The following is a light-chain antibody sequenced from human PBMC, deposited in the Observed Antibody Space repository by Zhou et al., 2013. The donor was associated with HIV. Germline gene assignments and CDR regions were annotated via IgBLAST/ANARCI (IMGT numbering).Light chain of an antibody. V-gene: IGKV1-17*01. J-gene: IGKJ1*01. CDR2: AAS. CDR3: LQHHSYPPT. Sequence: DIQMTQSPSSLSASVGDRVTITCRAGQSISSYLNWYQQKPGKAPKRLIYAASTLQSGVPSRFSGSGSGTEFTLTISSLQPEDFATYYCLQHHSYPPTFGQGTKVELK. CDR1: QSISSY.